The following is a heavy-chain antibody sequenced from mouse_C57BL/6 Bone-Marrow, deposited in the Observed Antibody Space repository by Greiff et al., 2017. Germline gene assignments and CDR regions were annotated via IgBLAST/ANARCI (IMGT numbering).Heavy chain of an antibody. CDR3: ARGPMTTVDYAMDY. CDR2: IDPSDSET. Sequence: QVQLQQPGAELVRPGSSVKLSCKASGYTFTSYWMHWVKQRPIQGLEWIGNIDPSDSETHYNQKFKDKATLTVDKSSSTAYMQLSSLTSEDSAVYYCARGPMTTVDYAMDYWGQGTSVTVSS. D-gene: IGHD1-1*01. J-gene: IGHJ4*01. CDR1: GYTFTSYW. V-gene: IGHV1-52*01.